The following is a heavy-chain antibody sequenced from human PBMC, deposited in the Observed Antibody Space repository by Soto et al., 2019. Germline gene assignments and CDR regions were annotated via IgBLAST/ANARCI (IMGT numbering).Heavy chain of an antibody. D-gene: IGHD3-22*01. CDR2: IFHTGTT. V-gene: IGHV4-39*01. CDR3: ARRARGYYDSTGYYSN. Sequence: SETLSLTCTVSGESMTSTNHYWGWIRQPPGKGLEWVATIFHTGTTYYNPSLKSRVTISVDTSKNQFPLKLSSVTAADTAVYYCARRARGYYDSTGYYSNWGQGTLVTVSS. CDR1: GESMTSTNHY. J-gene: IGHJ4*02.